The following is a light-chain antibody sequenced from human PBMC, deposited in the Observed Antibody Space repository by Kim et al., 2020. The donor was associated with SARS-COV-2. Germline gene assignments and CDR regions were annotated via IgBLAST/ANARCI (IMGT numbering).Light chain of an antibody. CDR2: GAS. V-gene: IGKV3-15*01. Sequence: IVMTQSPATLSVSPGERVTLSCRASQSVRNNLAWYQQRPGQAPRLLIYGASTRATDVSDRFSGSGSGTEFTLTIRSLQSEDLAVYYCQQYNDWTLLTFGGGTKLEI. CDR3: QQYNDWTLLT. CDR1: QSVRNN. J-gene: IGKJ4*01.